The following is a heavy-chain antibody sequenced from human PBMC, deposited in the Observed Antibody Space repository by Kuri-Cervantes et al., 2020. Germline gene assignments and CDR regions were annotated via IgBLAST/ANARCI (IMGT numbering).Heavy chain of an antibody. CDR1: GFTFSSYW. CDR3: AKDRPTAPKSIVVVPAAPPTYYMDV. D-gene: IGHD2-2*01. V-gene: IGHV3-7*03. Sequence: GGSLRLSCAASGFTFSSYWMTWVRQAPGKGLEWVANIKEDGSEKYYLDSVKGRFTISRDNSKNTLYLQMNSLRAEDTAVYYCAKDRPTAPKSIVVVPAAPPTYYMDVWGKGTTVTVSS. J-gene: IGHJ6*03. CDR2: IKEDGSEK.